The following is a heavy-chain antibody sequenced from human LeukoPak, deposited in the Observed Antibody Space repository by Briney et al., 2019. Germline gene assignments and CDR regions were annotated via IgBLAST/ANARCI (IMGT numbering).Heavy chain of an antibody. J-gene: IGHJ4*02. CDR1: GFTFSSYA. Sequence: PGGSLRLSCAASGFTFSSYAMSWVRQAPGKGLEWVSAISGSGGSTYYADSVKGRFTISRDNSKNTLYLQMNSLRAEDTAVYYCAKDSRAITMVRGVTLSDYWGQGTLVTVSS. CDR3: AKDSRAITMVRGVTLSDY. V-gene: IGHV3-23*01. CDR2: ISGSGGST. D-gene: IGHD3-10*01.